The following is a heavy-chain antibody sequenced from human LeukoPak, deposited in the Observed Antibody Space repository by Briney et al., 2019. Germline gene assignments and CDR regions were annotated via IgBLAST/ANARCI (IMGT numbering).Heavy chain of an antibody. J-gene: IGHJ3*02. CDR2: ISSSSSYT. D-gene: IGHD2-21*02. CDR3: ARDRVHCGGDCYSDAFDI. V-gene: IGHV3-11*06. Sequence: GGSPRLSCAASGFTFSDYYMSWIRQAPGKGLEWVSYISSSSSYTNYADSVKGRFTISRDNAKNSLYLQMNSLRAEDTAVYYCARDRVHCGGDCYSDAFDIWGQGTMVTVSS. CDR1: GFTFSDYY.